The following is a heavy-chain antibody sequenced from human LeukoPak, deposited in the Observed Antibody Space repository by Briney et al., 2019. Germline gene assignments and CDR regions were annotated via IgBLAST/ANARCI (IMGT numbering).Heavy chain of an antibody. CDR3: AREGSSWYYALDI. J-gene: IGHJ3*02. CDR2: IYHSGST. V-gene: IGHV4-38-2*02. D-gene: IGHD6-13*01. Sequence: SETLSLTCAVSGYSISSGYYWGWIRQPPGKGLEWIGSIYHSGSTYYNPSLKSRVTISVDTSKNQFSLKLSSVTAADTAVYYCAREGSSWYYALDIWGQGTMVTVSS. CDR1: GYSISSGYY.